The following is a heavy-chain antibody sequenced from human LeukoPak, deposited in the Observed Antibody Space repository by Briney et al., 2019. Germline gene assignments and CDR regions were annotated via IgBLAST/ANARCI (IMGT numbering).Heavy chain of an antibody. V-gene: IGHV3-23*01. CDR3: AKARRSACSTTSCYPFDY. CDR2: ISGSGGST. J-gene: IGHJ4*02. CDR1: GFTFRSYA. D-gene: IGHD2-2*01. Sequence: PGGSLRLSCAASGFTFRSYAMSWVRQAPGKGLEWDSAISGSGGSTYYTDSVKGRFTISRDNSNNTIYLQMNSLRAEDTAVYYCAKARRSACSTTSCYPFDYWGQGTLVTVSS.